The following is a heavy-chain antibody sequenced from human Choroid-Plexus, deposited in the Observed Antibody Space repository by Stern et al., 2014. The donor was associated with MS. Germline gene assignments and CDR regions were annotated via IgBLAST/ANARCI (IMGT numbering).Heavy chain of an antibody. V-gene: IGHV1-2*02. J-gene: IGHJ6*02. Sequence: VQLVESGGEVKKPGASVKVSCEASGYIFTGYYIHWVRQAPGQGLEWMAWVNPNTGGPKYAQKFQGRVTMSRDTSISTAYVELSSLTSDDTAVYYCARDQRGITIFGVVTDYYYLGMDVWGQGTTVTVSS. CDR2: VNPNTGGP. CDR3: ARDQRGITIFGVVTDYYYLGMDV. D-gene: IGHD3-3*01. CDR1: GYIFTGYY.